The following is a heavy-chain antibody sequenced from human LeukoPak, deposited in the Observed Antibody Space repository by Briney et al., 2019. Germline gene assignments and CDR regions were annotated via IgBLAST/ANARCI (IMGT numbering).Heavy chain of an antibody. D-gene: IGHD5-12*01. J-gene: IGHJ6*02. Sequence: GGSLRLSCAASGFTFSNYWMTWVRQAPGKGLEWVAVIWYDGSNKYYADSVKGRFTISRDNSKNTLYLQMNSLRAEDTAVYYCARANTYDSNYYYGMDVWGQGTTVTVSS. CDR1: GFTFSNYW. CDR2: IWYDGSNK. V-gene: IGHV3-33*08. CDR3: ARANTYDSNYYYGMDV.